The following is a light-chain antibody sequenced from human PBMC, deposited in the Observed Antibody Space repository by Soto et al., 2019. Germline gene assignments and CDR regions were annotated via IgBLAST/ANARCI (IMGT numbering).Light chain of an antibody. CDR3: QQYDHLPLT. Sequence: DIQMTQSPSSLSASVGDRVTITCQASQGISKYVNRYQQKPGKAPKLLIYDTSNLETGVPSRFSGSGSVTDFSFTISSLQPDDSATYYCQQYDHLPLTFGGGTKVEIK. V-gene: IGKV1-33*01. CDR1: QGISKY. CDR2: DTS. J-gene: IGKJ4*01.